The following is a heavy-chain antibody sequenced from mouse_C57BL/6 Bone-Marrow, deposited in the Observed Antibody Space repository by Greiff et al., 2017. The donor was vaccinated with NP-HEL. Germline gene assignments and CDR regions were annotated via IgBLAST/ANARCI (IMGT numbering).Heavy chain of an antibody. J-gene: IGHJ3*01. Sequence: VKLQESGAELARPGASVKLSCKASGYTFTSYGISWVKQRTGQGLEWIGEIYPRSGNTYYNEKFKGKATLTADKSSSTAYMELRSLTSEDSAVYFCARWDYDPAWFAYWGQGTLVTVSA. CDR1: GYTFTSYG. D-gene: IGHD2-4*01. V-gene: IGHV1-81*01. CDR3: ARWDYDPAWFAY. CDR2: IYPRSGNT.